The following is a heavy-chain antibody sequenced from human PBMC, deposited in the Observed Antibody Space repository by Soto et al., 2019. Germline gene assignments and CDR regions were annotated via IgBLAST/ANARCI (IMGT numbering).Heavy chain of an antibody. D-gene: IGHD6-19*01. CDR1: GGSISPYY. J-gene: IGHJ4*02. Sequence: PSETLSLTCSVSGGSISPYYWNWIRQPPGKGLEWIGFIYYSGSTKYSSPLKGRVTISLDTSKNQFSLNLSSVTAADTAVYYCARAMYTSGWYALKYWGQGTLVTVSS. CDR3: ARAMYTSGWYALKY. V-gene: IGHV4-59*01. CDR2: IYYSGST.